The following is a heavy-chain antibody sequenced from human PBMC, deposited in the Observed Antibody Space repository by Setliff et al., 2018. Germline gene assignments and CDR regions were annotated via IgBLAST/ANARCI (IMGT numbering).Heavy chain of an antibody. Sequence: PGGSLRLSCAVSGFTFSGSAVHWVRQASGKGREWVGRIRSKACSYATRYTESMKGRFTISRDDSKNTAYLQMDSLNTEDTAVYYCIVAGNYFDYWGQGTLVTVSS. CDR3: IVAGNYFDY. CDR2: IRSKACSYAT. V-gene: IGHV3-73*01. J-gene: IGHJ4*02. CDR1: GFTFSGSA. D-gene: IGHD5-12*01.